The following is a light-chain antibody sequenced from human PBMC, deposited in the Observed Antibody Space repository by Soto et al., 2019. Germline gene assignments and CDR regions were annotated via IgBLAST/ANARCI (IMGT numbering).Light chain of an antibody. CDR3: QQYNNWPPIT. CDR1: QSISSD. Sequence: EIVMTKSPATLSVSPGERATLSCRASQSISSDLAWYQQKPGQAPRLLIYGASTRATGIPARFSGSGSGTDFTLTISSLQSEDFAVYYCQQYNNWPPITFGGGTKVDIK. CDR2: GAS. V-gene: IGKV3-15*01. J-gene: IGKJ4*01.